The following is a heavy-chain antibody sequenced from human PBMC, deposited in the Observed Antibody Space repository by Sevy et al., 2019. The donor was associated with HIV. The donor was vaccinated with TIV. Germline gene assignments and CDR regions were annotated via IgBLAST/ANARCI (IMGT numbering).Heavy chain of an antibody. CDR2: LSFGCGEI. CDR1: GFTFSKYS. V-gene: IGHV3-23*01. CDR3: AREGCTKPHDY. D-gene: IGHD2-8*01. J-gene: IGHJ4*02. Sequence: VGSLRLSCAASGFTFSKYSMSWVRQPPGKGLEWVSTLSFGCGEINYADSVKGRFTISRDNSKSSVYLQMNNPRPEDTAVYYCAREGCTKPHDYWGQGTLVTVSS.